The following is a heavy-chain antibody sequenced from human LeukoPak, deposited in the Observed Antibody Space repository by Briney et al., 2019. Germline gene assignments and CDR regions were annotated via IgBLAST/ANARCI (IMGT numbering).Heavy chain of an antibody. D-gene: IGHD3-22*01. CDR1: GGSISSYY. CDR2: IYYSGST. Sequence: PSETLSLTCTVSGGSISSYYWSWIRQPPGKGLEWIGYIYYSGSTNYNPSLKSRVTISVDTFKNQFSLKLSSVTAADTAVYYCARGKITSSGYYGYWGQGTLVTVSS. V-gene: IGHV4-59*01. CDR3: ARGKITSSGYYGY. J-gene: IGHJ4*02.